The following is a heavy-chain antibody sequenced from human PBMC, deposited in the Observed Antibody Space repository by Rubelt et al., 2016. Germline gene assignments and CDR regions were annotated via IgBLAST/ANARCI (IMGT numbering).Heavy chain of an antibody. V-gene: IGHV5-51*01. CDR1: GYIFTNYW. J-gene: IGHJ1*01. CDR2: IYPGDSDT. D-gene: IGHD1-26*01. CDR3: ARLFGGTNYNYFQH. Sequence: EVQLVQSGAEVKKPGESLRISCKGSGYIFTNYWIGWVRQMPGKGLEWMGIIYPGDSDTRYRPCVQGQVSISADKSISTAYLQVSSLKASDTAMYYCARLFGGTNYNYFQHWGQGTLVTVSS.